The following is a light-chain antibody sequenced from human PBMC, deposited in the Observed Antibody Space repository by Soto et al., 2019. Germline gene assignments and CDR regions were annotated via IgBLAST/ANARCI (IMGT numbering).Light chain of an antibody. V-gene: IGKV3-20*01. Sequence: EIVLTQSPGTLSLSPGERATLSCRASQSVSSSYLAWYQQKPGQAPRLLIYGASSRATGIPDRFSGSGSGTDFTLTISRLEPEDFAVYYCQQYGSSLFGGGTKVDXK. J-gene: IGKJ4*01. CDR2: GAS. CDR3: QQYGSSL. CDR1: QSVSSSY.